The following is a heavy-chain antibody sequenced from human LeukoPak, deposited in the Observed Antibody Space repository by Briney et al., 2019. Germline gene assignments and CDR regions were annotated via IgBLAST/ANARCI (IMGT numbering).Heavy chain of an antibody. J-gene: IGHJ4*02. V-gene: IGHV3-9*01. CDR3: AKSWSSSWYPCFDY. Sequence: GRSLRLSCAASGFTFDDYAMHWVRPAPGKGLEWVSGISWNSGSIGYADSVKGRFTISRDNAKNSLYLQMNSLRAEDTALYYCAKSWSSSWYPCFDYWGQGTLVTVSS. D-gene: IGHD6-13*01. CDR2: ISWNSGSI. CDR1: GFTFDDYA.